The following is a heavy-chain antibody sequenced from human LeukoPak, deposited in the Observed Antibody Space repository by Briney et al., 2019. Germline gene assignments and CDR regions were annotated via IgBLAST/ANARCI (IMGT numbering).Heavy chain of an antibody. D-gene: IGHD6-13*01. CDR1: GGSISSGGYY. J-gene: IGHJ6*02. CDR2: IYHSGST. Sequence: SETLSLTCTVSGGSISSGGYYWSWIRQPPGKGLEWFGYIYHSGSTYYNPSLKSRVTISVDRSKNQSSLKLSSVTAADTAVYYCAREGLAAAQVGGMDVWGQGTTVTVSS. V-gene: IGHV4-30-2*01. CDR3: AREGLAAAQVGGMDV.